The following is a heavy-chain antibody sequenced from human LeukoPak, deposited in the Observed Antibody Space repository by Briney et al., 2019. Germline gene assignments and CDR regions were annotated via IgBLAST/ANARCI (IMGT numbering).Heavy chain of an antibody. CDR1: GFTFSSYS. CDR2: ISSSSSYI. CDR3: ARKVVAAQDY. Sequence: GGPLRLSCAASGFTFSSYSMNWVRQAPGKGLEWVSSISSSSSYIYYADSVKGRFTISRDNAKNSLYLQMNSLRAEDTAVYYCARKVVAAQDYWGQGTLVTVSS. J-gene: IGHJ4*02. V-gene: IGHV3-21*01. D-gene: IGHD2-15*01.